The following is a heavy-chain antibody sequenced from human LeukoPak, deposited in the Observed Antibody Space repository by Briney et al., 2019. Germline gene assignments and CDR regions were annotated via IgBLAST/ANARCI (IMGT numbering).Heavy chain of an antibody. V-gene: IGHV3-30*18. CDR1: GFTFSSYG. Sequence: GGSLRLSCAASGFTFSSYGMHWVRQAPGKGLEWAAVISYDGSNKYYADSVKGRFTISRDNSKNTLYLQMNRLRAEDTAVYYCAKLDTNYDILTGYYPTFSGFAEDYWGQGTLVTVSS. J-gene: IGHJ4*02. CDR2: ISYDGSNK. CDR3: AKLDTNYDILTGYYPTFSGFAEDY. D-gene: IGHD3-9*01.